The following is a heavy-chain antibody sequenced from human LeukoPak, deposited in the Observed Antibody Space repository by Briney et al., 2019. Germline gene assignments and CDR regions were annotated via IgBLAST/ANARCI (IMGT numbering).Heavy chain of an antibody. V-gene: IGHV3-74*01. CDR1: GFTFSNYW. J-gene: IGHJ5*02. Sequence: GGSLRLSCVASGFTFSNYWMHWVRQPPGKGLVWVSRIYVDGRTTNYADSVKGRFTISRDNAKSTVYLEMNSLSVEDTATYYCIRDFRSADLWGQGTLVTVTS. CDR3: IRDFRSADL. CDR2: IYVDGRTT.